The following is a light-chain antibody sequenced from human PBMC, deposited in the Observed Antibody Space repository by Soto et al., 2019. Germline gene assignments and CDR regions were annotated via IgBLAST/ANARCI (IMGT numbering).Light chain of an antibody. J-gene: IGKJ1*01. Sequence: EIVLTQSPGTLSLSPGERATLYCRASQSVSSSYLAWYQQKPGQAPRLLIYGASSRATGIPDRFSGSGSGTDFTLTISRLEPEDFAVYYCQQYDSSPQTFGQGTKVEIK. V-gene: IGKV3-20*01. CDR1: QSVSSSY. CDR2: GAS. CDR3: QQYDSSPQT.